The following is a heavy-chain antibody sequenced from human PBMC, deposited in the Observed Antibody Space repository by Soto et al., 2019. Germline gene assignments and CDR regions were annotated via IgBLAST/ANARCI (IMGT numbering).Heavy chain of an antibody. D-gene: IGHD2-2*01. Sequence: QVQLVQSGAEVKKPGASVKVSCKVSGYTLTELSMHWVRQAPGKGLEWMGGFDPEDGETIYAQKFQGRITMTSDTSTDTPYMELSSLGSEHTAVYYCATSPGVVVPAADYFDFLGQGTLVTVSS. CDR2: FDPEDGET. CDR1: GYTLTELS. J-gene: IGHJ4*02. V-gene: IGHV1-24*01. CDR3: ATSPGVVVPAADYFDF.